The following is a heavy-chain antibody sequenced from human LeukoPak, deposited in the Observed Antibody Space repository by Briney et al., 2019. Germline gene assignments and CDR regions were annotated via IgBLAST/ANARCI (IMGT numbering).Heavy chain of an antibody. V-gene: IGHV4-39*01. J-gene: IGHJ4*02. D-gene: IGHD2-2*01. Sequence: SETLSLTCTVSGGSISSSSYYWGWIRQPPGTGLEWIGSIYYSGSTYYNPSLKSRVTISVDTSKNQFSLKLSSVTAADTAVYYCARQGRYCSSTSCYSLDYWGQGTLVTVSS. CDR3: ARQGRYCSSTSCYSLDY. CDR2: IYYSGST. CDR1: GGSISSSSYY.